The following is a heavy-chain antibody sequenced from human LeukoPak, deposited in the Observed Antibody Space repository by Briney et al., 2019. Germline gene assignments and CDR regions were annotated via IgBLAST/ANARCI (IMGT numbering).Heavy chain of an antibody. V-gene: IGHV3-30*07. CDR1: GFTFSSYA. D-gene: IGHD2-2*01. CDR2: ISYDGSNK. Sequence: GGSLRLSCAASGFTFSSYAMHWVRQAPGKGLEWVAVISYDGSNKYYADSVKGRFTISRDNSKNTLYLQMNSLRAEDTAVYYCARAAANYYYMDVWGKGTTVTVSS. CDR3: ARAAANYYYMDV. J-gene: IGHJ6*03.